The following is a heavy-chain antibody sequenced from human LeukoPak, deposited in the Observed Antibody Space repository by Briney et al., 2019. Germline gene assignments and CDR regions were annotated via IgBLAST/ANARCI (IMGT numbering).Heavy chain of an antibody. CDR2: INQDGSGK. J-gene: IGHJ4*02. V-gene: IGHV3-7*03. D-gene: IGHD1-26*01. Sequence: GGSLRLSCAASGFTFSSYWMSWVRQAPGKGLEWVANINQDGSGKYYVDSVKGRFTISRDNAKNSLYLQMNSLRAEDTAVYYCANNMGDSGSYGALDYWGQGTLVTVSS. CDR3: ANNMGDSGSYGALDY. CDR1: GFTFSSYW.